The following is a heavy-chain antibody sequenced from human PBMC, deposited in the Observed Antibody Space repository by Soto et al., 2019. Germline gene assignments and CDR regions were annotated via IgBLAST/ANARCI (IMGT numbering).Heavy chain of an antibody. CDR3: AKSVGATAYFDY. J-gene: IGHJ4*02. CDR1: GFTFSSYG. Sequence: QAQLVESGGGVVQPGRSLRLSCAASGFTFSSYGMHWVRQAPGKGLEWVAVISYDGSNKYYADSVKGRFTISRDNSKNTLYLQMNSLRAEDTAVYYCAKSVGATAYFDYWGQGTLVTVSS. V-gene: IGHV3-30*18. D-gene: IGHD1-26*01. CDR2: ISYDGSNK.